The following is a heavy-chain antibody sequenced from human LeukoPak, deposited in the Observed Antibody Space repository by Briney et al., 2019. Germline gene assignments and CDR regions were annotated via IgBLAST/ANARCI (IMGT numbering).Heavy chain of an antibody. CDR2: INPNSGDT. V-gene: IGHV1-2*02. CDR3: ARGPTLGLDI. J-gene: IGHJ3*02. Sequence: ASVKVSRKASGYTFTAYYIHWVRQAPGQGLEWMGWINPNSGDTSLPQRFQGRATMTRDTSIITAYMELSSLTSDDTGMYYCARGPTLGLDIWGQGTMVTVSS. CDR1: GYTFTAYY.